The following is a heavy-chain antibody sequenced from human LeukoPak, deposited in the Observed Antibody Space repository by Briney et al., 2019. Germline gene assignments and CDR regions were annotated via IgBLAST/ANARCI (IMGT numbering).Heavy chain of an antibody. J-gene: IGHJ6*02. CDR3: ATGSLRSDMDV. D-gene: IGHD1-14*01. Sequence: GGSLRLSCAASGFTFSSYGMHWVRQAPGKGLEWVANIIQDGSDKYYVDSVKGRFTVSRDNAKNSLYLQINSLRADDTAVYYCATGSLRSDMDVWGQGTAVTVSS. CDR2: IIQDGSDK. CDR1: GFTFSSYG. V-gene: IGHV3-7*05.